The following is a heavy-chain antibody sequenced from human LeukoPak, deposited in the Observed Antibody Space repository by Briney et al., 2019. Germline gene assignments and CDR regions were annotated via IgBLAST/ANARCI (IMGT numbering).Heavy chain of an antibody. D-gene: IGHD6-19*01. CDR3: ARNSLVAVAASFDY. V-gene: IGHV3-74*01. J-gene: IGHJ4*02. CDR1: GFTFSNYW. CDR2: INSDGSST. Sequence: GGSLRLSCAASGFTFSNYWMHWVRQAPGKGLVWVSRINSDGSSTSYADSVKGRFTISRDNAKNSLYLQMNSLRAEDTAVYYCARNSLVAVAASFDYWGQGTLVTVSS.